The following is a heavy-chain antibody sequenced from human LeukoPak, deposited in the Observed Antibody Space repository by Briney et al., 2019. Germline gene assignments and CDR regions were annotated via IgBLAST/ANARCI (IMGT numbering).Heavy chain of an antibody. CDR3: ARVEKGYSSGWYHEYYYYCGMDV. Sequence: PGGSLRLSCAASGFTLSSYAMHWVRQPPGEGLGWVGEIYHSGITNYNPSLKSRVTISVDKSKNQFSRKLSSVTAADTAVYYCARVEKGYSSGWYHEYYYYCGMDVWGQGTTVTVSS. V-gene: IGHV4-4*02. CDR1: GFTLSSYA. J-gene: IGHJ6*02. CDR2: IYHSGIT. D-gene: IGHD6-19*01.